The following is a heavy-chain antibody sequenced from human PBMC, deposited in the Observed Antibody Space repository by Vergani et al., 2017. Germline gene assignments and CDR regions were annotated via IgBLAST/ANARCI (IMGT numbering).Heavy chain of an antibody. D-gene: IGHD6-19*01. V-gene: IGHV3-33*06. CDR1: GFTFSSYG. CDR2: IWYDGSNK. Sequence: QVQLVESGGGVVQPGRSLRLSCAASGFTFSSYGMHWVRQAPGKGLEWVAVIWYDGSNKYYADSVKGRFTISRDNSKNTLYLQMNSLRAEDTAVYYCAKSLGGSSGWLIDYWGQGTLVTVSS. J-gene: IGHJ4*02. CDR3: AKSLGGSSGWLIDY.